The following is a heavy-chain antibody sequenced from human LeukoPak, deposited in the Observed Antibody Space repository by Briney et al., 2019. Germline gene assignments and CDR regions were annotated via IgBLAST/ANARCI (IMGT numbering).Heavy chain of an antibody. V-gene: IGHV3-48*03. CDR2: ISSSGSTI. D-gene: IGHD3-10*01. CDR3: AREYYYGSGSYWYYGMDV. CDR1: GFTFSSYE. Sequence: GGSLRLSCAVSGFTFSSYEMNWVRQAPGKGLEWVSYISSSGSTIYYADSVKGRFTISRDNAKNSLYLQMSSLRAEDTAVYYCAREYYYGSGSYWYYGMDVWGQGTTVTVSS. J-gene: IGHJ6*02.